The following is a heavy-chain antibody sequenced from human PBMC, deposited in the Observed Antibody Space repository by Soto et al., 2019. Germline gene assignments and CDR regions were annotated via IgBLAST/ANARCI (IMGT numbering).Heavy chain of an antibody. CDR2: IYYSGST. J-gene: IGHJ4*02. D-gene: IGHD3-10*02. CDR1: GGSIGSSSYY. V-gene: IGHV4-39*01. Sequence: PSETLSLTCTVSGGSIGSSSYYWGWIRQPPGKGLEWIGSIYYSGSTYYNPSLKSRVTISVDTSKNQFSLKLSSVTAADTAVYYCARHDSGTMSVTPYWGQGTLVTVSS. CDR3: ARHDSGTMSVTPY.